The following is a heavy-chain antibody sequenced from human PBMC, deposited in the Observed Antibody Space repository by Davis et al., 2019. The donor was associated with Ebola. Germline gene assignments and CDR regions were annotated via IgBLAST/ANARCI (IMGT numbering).Heavy chain of an antibody. CDR2: ISGRGGST. D-gene: IGHD2-15*01. V-gene: IGHV3-23*01. CDR3: AKNQDCSGGSCYYYGIDV. Sequence: GGSLRLSCAASGFTFSGYVMSWVRQAPGKGLEWVSAISGRGGSTYYGDSVKGRFTISRDNSKNTLYLQMNSLRAEDTAVYYCAKNQDCSGGSCYYYGIDVWGQGTTVTVSS. CDR1: GFTFSGYV. J-gene: IGHJ6*02.